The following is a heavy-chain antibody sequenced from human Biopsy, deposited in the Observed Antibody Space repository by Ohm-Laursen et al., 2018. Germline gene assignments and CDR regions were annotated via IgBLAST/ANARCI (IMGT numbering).Heavy chain of an antibody. J-gene: IGHJ6*02. CDR1: GGSISSDY. Sequence: GTLSLTSTVSGGSISSDYWSWIRQTPGKGLEWIGYIYYSGSTNYNPSIKSRVTISVDTSKNQFSLRLNSVTAADTAVYYCARATNSTGWPYYYFYGMDVWGQGTTVTVSS. CDR2: IYYSGST. V-gene: IGHV4-59*01. D-gene: IGHD2/OR15-2a*01. CDR3: ARATNSTGWPYYYFYGMDV.